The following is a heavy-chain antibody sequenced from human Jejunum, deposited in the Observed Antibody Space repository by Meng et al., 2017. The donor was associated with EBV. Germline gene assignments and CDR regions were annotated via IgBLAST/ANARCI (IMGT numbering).Heavy chain of an antibody. CDR2: ISVYRGNT. CDR3: ARDRSNSDY. J-gene: IGHJ4*02. D-gene: IGHD5-24*01. CDR1: GYDFINSG. Sequence: QVHRVQSGAEVKKPGASVKVSCKASGYDFINSGLSCVRHAPGQGLEWMGWISVYRGNTNYAQRFQDRVTLTTNTSTSTVYMELRSLTSDDTAVYYCARDRSNSDYWGQGTLVTVFS. V-gene: IGHV1-18*01.